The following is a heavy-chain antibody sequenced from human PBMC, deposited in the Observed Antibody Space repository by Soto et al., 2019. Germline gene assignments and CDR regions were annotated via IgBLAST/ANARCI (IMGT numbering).Heavy chain of an antibody. Sequence: ETLSLTCTVSGGSISSSSYYWGWIRQPPGKGLEWIGSIYYSGSTYYNPSLKSRVTISVDTSKNQFSLKLSSVTAADTAVYYCARLAVATIDYWGQGTLVTVSS. CDR3: ARLAVATIDY. CDR2: IYYSGST. J-gene: IGHJ4*02. V-gene: IGHV4-39*01. CDR1: GGSISSSSYY. D-gene: IGHD5-12*01.